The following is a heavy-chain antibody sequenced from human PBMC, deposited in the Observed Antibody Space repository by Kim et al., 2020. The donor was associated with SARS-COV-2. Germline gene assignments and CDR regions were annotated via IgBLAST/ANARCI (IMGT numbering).Heavy chain of an antibody. CDR3: ARGSGSYSGWTFYYYYGMDV. Sequence: ASVKVSCKASGYTFTSYAMHWVRQAPGQRLEWMGWINAGNGNTKYSQKFQGRVTITRDTSASTAYMELSSLRSEDTAVYYCARGSGSYSGWTFYYYYGMDVWGQGTTVTVSS. J-gene: IGHJ6*02. CDR2: INAGNGNT. D-gene: IGHD3-10*01. V-gene: IGHV1-3*01. CDR1: GYTFTSYA.